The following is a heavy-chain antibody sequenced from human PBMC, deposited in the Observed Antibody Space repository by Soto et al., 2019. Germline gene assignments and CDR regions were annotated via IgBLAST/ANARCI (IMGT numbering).Heavy chain of an antibody. V-gene: IGHV4-59*01. Sequence: SETLSLTCTNSWGSISVYYWSCIRQSPGQALEWIVYIYDSGSPYYNPSLRRRVLISAGTSKHQVSLELTSATAADTAVYFCARRVGSSPPRYWGPGTMVTFSS. D-gene: IGHD1-26*01. CDR2: IYDSGSP. CDR3: ARRVGSSPPRY. J-gene: IGHJ4*02. CDR1: WGSISVYY.